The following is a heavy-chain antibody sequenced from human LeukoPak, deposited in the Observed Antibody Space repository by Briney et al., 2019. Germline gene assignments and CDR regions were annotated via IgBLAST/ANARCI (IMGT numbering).Heavy chain of an antibody. CDR2: INPKNGRT. D-gene: IGHD2-15*01. J-gene: IGHJ4*02. CDR1: GYTFAAYY. V-gene: IGHV1-2*02. CDR3: ARDMNITVVADY. Sequence: ASVKVSFKASGYTFAAYYMHWVRQAPGQGLEWMGWINPKNGRTSYAQTFQGRVTMTTDTSISTAYMELSRLSSDDTAVYYCARDMNITVVADYWGQGTLVTVSS.